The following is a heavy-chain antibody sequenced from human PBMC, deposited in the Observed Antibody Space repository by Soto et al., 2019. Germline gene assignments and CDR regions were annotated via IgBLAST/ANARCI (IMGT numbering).Heavy chain of an antibody. V-gene: IGHV4-30-4*01. J-gene: IGHJ4*02. Sequence: QVQLQESGPGLVKPSQTLSLTCSVSGASVRSGDYYWSSIRQAPGKGLESIGYIYNSGGSYYNPSLKGRLTISIDTSKNQFSLKLNSVTAADTAIYYCVGTGTTDDYWGRGTLVTVSS. CDR1: GASVRSGDYY. D-gene: IGHD4-17*01. CDR3: VGTGTTDDY. CDR2: IYNSGGS.